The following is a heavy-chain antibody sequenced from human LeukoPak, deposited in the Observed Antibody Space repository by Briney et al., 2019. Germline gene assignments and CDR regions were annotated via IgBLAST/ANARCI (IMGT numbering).Heavy chain of an antibody. CDR1: GGSISSSSYY. V-gene: IGHV4-39*07. J-gene: IGHJ6*03. Sequence: SETLSLTCTVSGGSISSSSYYWSWIRQPPGKGLEWIGEINHSGSTNYNPSLKSRVTISVDTSKNQFSLKLSSVTAADTAVYYCARNQYYYMDVWGKGTTVTVSS. CDR3: ARNQYYYMDV. CDR2: INHSGST.